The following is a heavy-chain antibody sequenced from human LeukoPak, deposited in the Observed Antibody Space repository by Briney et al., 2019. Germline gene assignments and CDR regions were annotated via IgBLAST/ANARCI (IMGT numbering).Heavy chain of an antibody. CDR1: GFTFSNAW. CDR3: TTEGYYDILTGYGAFDI. D-gene: IGHD3-9*01. Sequence: PGGSLRLSCAASGFTFSNAWMSWVRQAPGKGLEWVGRIKSKTDGGTTDYTAPVKGRFTISRDDSKNTLYLQMNSLKTEDTAVYYCTTEGYYDILTGYGAFDIWGQGTMVTVSS. J-gene: IGHJ3*02. V-gene: IGHV3-15*01. CDR2: IKSKTDGGTT.